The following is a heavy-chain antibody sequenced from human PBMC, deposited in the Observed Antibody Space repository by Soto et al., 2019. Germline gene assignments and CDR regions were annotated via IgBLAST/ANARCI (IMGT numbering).Heavy chain of an antibody. CDR1: GYTFTSYA. D-gene: IGHD6-13*01. V-gene: IGHV1-3*01. CDR2: INAGNGNT. CDR3: ARDPASSSWYVREFHD. Sequence: AAVKVSCKASGYTFTSYAMHWVRQAPGQRLEWMGWINAGNGNTKYSHKFQGRVTITRDTSASTAYLQLSSLRSEDTAVYYCARDPASSSWYVREFHDWGQGTLVTVSS. J-gene: IGHJ4*02.